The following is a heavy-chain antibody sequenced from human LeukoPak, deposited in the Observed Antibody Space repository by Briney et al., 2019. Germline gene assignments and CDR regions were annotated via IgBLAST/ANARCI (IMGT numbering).Heavy chain of an antibody. CDR1: GFTFSSFG. V-gene: IGHV3-23*01. J-gene: IGHJ4*02. Sequence: PGGSLRLSCAASGFTFSSFGMGWVRQAPGKGLEWVSAISGSGGSTYYADSVKGRFTISRDNSKNTLYLQMNSLRAEDTAVYYCAKDSTYYYDSSGYHHDYWGQGTLVTVSS. CDR3: AKDSTYYYDSSGYHHDY. D-gene: IGHD3-22*01. CDR2: ISGSGGST.